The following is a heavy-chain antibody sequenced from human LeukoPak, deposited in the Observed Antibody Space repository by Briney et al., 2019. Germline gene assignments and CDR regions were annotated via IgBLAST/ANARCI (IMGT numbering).Heavy chain of an antibody. Sequence: GGSLRLSCAASGFTFSSYWMHWVRQAPGKGLVWVSRINSDGSSTSYADSLKGRFTISGDNAKNTLYLQMNSLRAEDTAVYYCASRPPYYYDSSGYYYPPDYWGQGTLVTVSS. D-gene: IGHD3-22*01. CDR3: ASRPPYYYDSSGYYYPPDY. CDR1: GFTFSSYW. CDR2: INSDGSST. J-gene: IGHJ4*02. V-gene: IGHV3-74*01.